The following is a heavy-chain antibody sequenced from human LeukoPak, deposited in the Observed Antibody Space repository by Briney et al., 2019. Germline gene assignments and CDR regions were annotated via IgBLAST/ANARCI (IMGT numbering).Heavy chain of an antibody. D-gene: IGHD3-3*01. V-gene: IGHV3-74*01. CDR3: AREGLGDYDFWSGPLDY. CDR2: INSDGSST. CDR1: GFTFSTFW. Sequence: PGGSLRLSCATSGFTFSTFWMHWVRQAPGKGLVWVSRINSDGSSTSYADSVKGRFTISRDNAKNTLYLQMNSLRAEDTAVYYCAREGLGDYDFWSGPLDYWGQGTLVTVSS. J-gene: IGHJ4*02.